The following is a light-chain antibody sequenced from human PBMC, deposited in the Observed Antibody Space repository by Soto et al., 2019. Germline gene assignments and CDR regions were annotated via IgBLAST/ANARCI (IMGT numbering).Light chain of an antibody. Sequence: MVLTHSPGTVSLSPGERATRSCRASQSVGTYLAWYQQKPGQSPRLLMFDVSNRATGIPARFSGSGSGTDFTLTISSLEPEDFGVYYCQHRSIWPVSSGQRRLLEVK. V-gene: IGKV3-11*01. CDR3: QHRSIWPVS. CDR1: QSVGTY. CDR2: DVS. J-gene: IGKJ5*01.